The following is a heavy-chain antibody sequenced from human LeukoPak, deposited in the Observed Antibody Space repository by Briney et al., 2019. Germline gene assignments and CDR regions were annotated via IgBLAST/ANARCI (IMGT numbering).Heavy chain of an antibody. CDR3: ASFRFFDSSGYRN. V-gene: IGHV4-61*01. J-gene: IGHJ4*02. D-gene: IGHD3-22*01. CDR1: GGSVSSGSYY. Sequence: SETLSLTCTVSGGSVSSGSYYWSWIRQPPGKGLEWIGYIYCSGTTNYNPSLNSRVTISVDTSKNQFSLKLSSVTAADTAVYYCASFRFFDSSGYRNWGQGVLVTVSS. CDR2: IYCSGTT.